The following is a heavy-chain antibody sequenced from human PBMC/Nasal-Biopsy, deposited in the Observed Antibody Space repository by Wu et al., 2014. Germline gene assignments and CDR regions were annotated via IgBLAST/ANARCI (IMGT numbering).Heavy chain of an antibody. D-gene: IGHD3-3*01. V-gene: IGHV3-48*01. J-gene: IGHJ6*02. CDR1: GFTFASYS. CDR2: ISRSSSAI. CDR3: AIGTRNDFWSGYGMDF. Sequence: LRLSCAASGFTFASYSMNWVRQAPGKGLEWVSYISRSSSAIYYADSVKGRFTISRDNAKNSLYLQMNSLRADDTAVYYCAIGTRNDFWSGYGMDFWGQGTTVTVSS.